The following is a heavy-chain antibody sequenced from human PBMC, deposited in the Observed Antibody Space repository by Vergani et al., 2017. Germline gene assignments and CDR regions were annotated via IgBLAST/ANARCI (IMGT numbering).Heavy chain of an antibody. CDR1: GYTFTSYG. CDR2: ISAYNGNT. D-gene: IGHD3-22*01. Sequence: QVQLVQSGAEMKKPGASVKVSCKASGYTFTSYGISWVRQAPGQGLEWMGWISAYNGNTNYAQKLQGRVTMTTDTSTSTAYMELRSLRSDDTAVYYCARGLYYDFWSGDYYDSSGYPYYFDYWGQGTLVTVSS. J-gene: IGHJ4*02. V-gene: IGHV1-18*01. CDR3: ARGLYYDFWSGDYYDSSGYPYYFDY.